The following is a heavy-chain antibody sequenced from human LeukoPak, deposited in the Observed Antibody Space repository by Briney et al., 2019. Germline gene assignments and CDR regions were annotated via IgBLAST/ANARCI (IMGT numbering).Heavy chain of an antibody. CDR2: IVVGSGNT. Sequence: AVKVSCKASGFTFTSSAMQWVRQARGQRLERIGWIVVGSGNTNYAQKFQERVTITRDMSTSTAYMELSSLRSEDTAVYYCAADSSGWSRIKNYYYYGMDVWGQGTTVTVSS. D-gene: IGHD6-19*01. V-gene: IGHV1-58*02. J-gene: IGHJ6*02. CDR3: AADSSGWSRIKNYYYYGMDV. CDR1: GFTFTSSA.